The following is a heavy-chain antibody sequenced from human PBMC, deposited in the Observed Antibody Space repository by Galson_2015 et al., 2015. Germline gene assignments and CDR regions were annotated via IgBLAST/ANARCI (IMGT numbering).Heavy chain of an antibody. CDR1: GFTFSSYS. Sequence: SLRLSCAASGFTFSSYSMNWVRQAPGKGLEWVSSISSSSSYIYYADSVKGRFTISRDNAKNSLYLPMNSLRAEDTAVYYCARDPGFGTMVRGVRGYYYYGMDVWGQGTTVTVSS. CDR2: ISSSSSYI. V-gene: IGHV3-21*01. CDR3: ARDPGFGTMVRGVRGYYYYGMDV. J-gene: IGHJ6*02. D-gene: IGHD3-10*01.